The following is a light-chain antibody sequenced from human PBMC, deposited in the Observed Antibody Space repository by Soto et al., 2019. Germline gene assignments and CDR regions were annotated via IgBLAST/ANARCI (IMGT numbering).Light chain of an antibody. CDR3: QQYNNWRT. CDR2: GAS. Sequence: EIVMTQSPATLSVSPGEGATLSCRASQSVNTNLAWYQLKPGQAPRLLIYGASTRATGIPARFSGSGSGTEFTLTISSLQSEDFALYYCQQYNNWRTFGQGPKVEIK. V-gene: IGKV3-15*01. CDR1: QSVNTN. J-gene: IGKJ1*01.